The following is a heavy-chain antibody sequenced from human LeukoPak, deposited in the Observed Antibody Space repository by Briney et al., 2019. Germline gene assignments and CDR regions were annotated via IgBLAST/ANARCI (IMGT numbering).Heavy chain of an antibody. CDR3: AKGGLRVTDY. V-gene: IGHV3-74*03. CDR1: GFIFSNYW. CDR2: VNNDGSST. J-gene: IGHJ4*02. Sequence: QPGGSLRLSCAASGFIFSNYWMHWVRQAPGKGLVWVSRVNNDGSSTTYADSVKGRFTISRGNAKNTLYLRMNSLRAEDTAVYYCAKGGLRVTDYWGQGTLVTVSS. D-gene: IGHD5/OR15-5a*01.